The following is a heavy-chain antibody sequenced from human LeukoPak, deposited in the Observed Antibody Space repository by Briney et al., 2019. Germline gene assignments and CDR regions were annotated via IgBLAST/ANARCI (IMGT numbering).Heavy chain of an antibody. CDR2: IIPILGIA. CDR3: ARGVYSSSSVNWFDP. J-gene: IGHJ5*02. V-gene: IGHV1-69*10. Sequence: ASVTVSCKASGGTFSSYAISWVRQAPGQGLEWMGRIIPILGIANYAQKFQGRVTITADKSTSTAYMELSSLRSEDTAVYYCARGVYSSSSVNWFDPWGQGTLVTVSS. CDR1: GGTFSSYA. D-gene: IGHD6-6*01.